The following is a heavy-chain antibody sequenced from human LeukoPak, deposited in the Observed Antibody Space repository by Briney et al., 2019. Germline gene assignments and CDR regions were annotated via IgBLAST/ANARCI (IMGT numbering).Heavy chain of an antibody. D-gene: IGHD3-10*01. Sequence: GGSLRLSCTASGFTFGDYAMSWVRQAPGKGLEWVGFIRSKAYGGTTEYAASVKGRFTISRDDSKSIAYLQMNSLKTEDTAVYYCTRQWVRSYGSFDYWGQGTLVTVSS. CDR2: IRSKAYGGTT. CDR1: GFTFGDYA. V-gene: IGHV3-49*04. J-gene: IGHJ4*02. CDR3: TRQWVRSYGSFDY.